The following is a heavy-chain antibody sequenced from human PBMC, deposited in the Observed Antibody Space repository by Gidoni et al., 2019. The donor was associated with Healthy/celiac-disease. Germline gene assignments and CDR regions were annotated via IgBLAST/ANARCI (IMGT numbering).Heavy chain of an antibody. CDR1: GITFSSEV. Sequence: EGQLLESGGGLVQPGGSLRLSCAASGITFSSEVMSWGRQAPGKGVEWVSAISGSGGRTYYADSVKGRFTISRDNAKNTLYLQMNSRRAEDTAVYYCAKGPTVKPFDYWGQGTLVTVSS. V-gene: IGHV3-23*01. D-gene: IGHD4-17*01. CDR2: ISGSGGRT. J-gene: IGHJ4*02. CDR3: AKGPTVKPFDY.